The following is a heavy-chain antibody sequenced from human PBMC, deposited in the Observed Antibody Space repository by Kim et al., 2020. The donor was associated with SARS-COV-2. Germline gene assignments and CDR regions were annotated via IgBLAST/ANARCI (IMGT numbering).Heavy chain of an antibody. Sequence: SETLSLTCTVSGFSITNNYWSWVRQSPGKGLEWIGNFHYSGTTNYNPSFVSRATISVDTSKNQFSLILNSVTAADTAVYYCAKHWRPWGQGTLVTVSS. D-gene: IGHD6-25*01. CDR2: FHYSGTT. J-gene: IGHJ4*02. CDR3: AKHWRP. V-gene: IGHV4-59*08. CDR1: GFSITNNY.